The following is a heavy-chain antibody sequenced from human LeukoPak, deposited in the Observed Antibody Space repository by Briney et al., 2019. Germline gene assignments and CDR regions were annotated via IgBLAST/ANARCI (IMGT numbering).Heavy chain of an antibody. CDR1: GYIINNYW. CDR2: IYPADSDI. V-gene: IGHV5-51*01. D-gene: IGHD2-15*01. Sequence: PGESLQISCKGSGYIINNYWIGWVRQMPGKGLEWMGIIYPADSDIRYSPSFQGQVTISADKSISTAYLQWSSLKASDTAMYYCARQEYCSGGSCYTWFDPWGQGTLVTVSS. CDR3: ARQEYCSGGSCYTWFDP. J-gene: IGHJ5*02.